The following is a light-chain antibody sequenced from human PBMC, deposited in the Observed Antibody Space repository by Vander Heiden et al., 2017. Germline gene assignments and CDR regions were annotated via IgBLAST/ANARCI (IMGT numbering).Light chain of an antibody. CDR1: SSNIGSNY. CDR3: AAWDDSLSGRV. V-gene: IGLV1-47*01. J-gene: IGLJ3*02. CDR2: RNN. Sequence: SVLTQPPSASGTPGQRVTISCSGSSSNIGSNYVYWYQQLPGTAPKLLIYRNNQRPSGVPDRFSGSKSGTSAALAISGLRSEDEADYYCAAWDDSLSGRVLGGGTKLTVL.